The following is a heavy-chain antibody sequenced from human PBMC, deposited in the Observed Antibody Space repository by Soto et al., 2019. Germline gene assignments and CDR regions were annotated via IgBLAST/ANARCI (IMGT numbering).Heavy chain of an antibody. J-gene: IGHJ5*02. CDR1: GYTFTRYG. V-gene: IGHV1-18*01. D-gene: IGHD4-4*01. Sequence: ASVKVSCKASGYTFTRYGISWVRQAPGQGLEWMGRISAYIGIINYAQKFQGRVTISADKFTGTAYMELTGLRSDDTAVYYCAGDPDSHYNDSHASSYPWGQGTLVTVSS. CDR2: ISAYIGII. CDR3: AGDPDSHYNDSHASSYP.